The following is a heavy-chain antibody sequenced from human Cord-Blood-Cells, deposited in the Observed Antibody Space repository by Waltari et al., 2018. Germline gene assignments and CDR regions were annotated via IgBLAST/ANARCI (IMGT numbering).Heavy chain of an antibody. D-gene: IGHD1-26*01. J-gene: IGHJ3*02. V-gene: IGHV3-49*03. CDR2: IRSKAYGGTT. Sequence: EVQLVESGGGLVQPGRSLRLSCPASGFTFGDLAMSWFCTAPGKGLEWVGFIRSKAYGGTTEYAASVKGRFTISRDDSKSIAYLQMNSLKTEDTAVHYCTRVGATIAFDIWGQGTMVTVSS. CDR3: TRVGATIAFDI. CDR1: GFTFGDLA.